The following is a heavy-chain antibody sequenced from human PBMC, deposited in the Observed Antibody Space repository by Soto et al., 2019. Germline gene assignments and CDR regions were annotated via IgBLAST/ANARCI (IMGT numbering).Heavy chain of an antibody. Sequence: QVQLVQSGAEVKKPGASVKVSCKASGYTFTSYGISWVRQAPGQGLEWMGWISAYNGNTNYAQKLQGRVTMTTDTSTSTAYMELRSLRSDDPAVYYCARVVNDYIWGSVGHYFDYWGQGTLVTVSS. D-gene: IGHD3-16*01. J-gene: IGHJ4*02. CDR1: GYTFTSYG. CDR3: ARVVNDYIWGSVGHYFDY. CDR2: ISAYNGNT. V-gene: IGHV1-18*01.